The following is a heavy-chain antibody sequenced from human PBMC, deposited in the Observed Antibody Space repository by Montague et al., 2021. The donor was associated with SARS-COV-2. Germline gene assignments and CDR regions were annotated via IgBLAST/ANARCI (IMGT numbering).Heavy chain of an antibody. Sequence: SLRPSCAASGFTFSSYEMNWVRQAPGRGLEWVSYISSSRSTIYYADSVKGRFTITRDNAKNSLYLQMNSLRAEDTAVYYCAGDVGSGSYYTPVDYWGQGTLVTVSS. CDR1: GFTFSSYE. D-gene: IGHD3-10*01. V-gene: IGHV3-48*03. CDR2: ISSSRSTI. CDR3: AGDVGSGSYYTPVDY. J-gene: IGHJ4*02.